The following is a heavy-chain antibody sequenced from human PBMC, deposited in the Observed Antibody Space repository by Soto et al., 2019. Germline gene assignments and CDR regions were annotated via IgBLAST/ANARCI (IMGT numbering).Heavy chain of an antibody. CDR1: GYSFTSYW. D-gene: IGHD3-22*01. V-gene: IGHV5-51*01. CDR2: IYPGDSDT. J-gene: IGHJ5*02. CDR3: ARSGVITPNWFDP. Sequence: LVASLKISCKGSGYSFTSYWIGWVRQMPGKGLEWMGIIYPGDSDTRYSPSFQGQVTISADKSISTAYLQWSSLKASDTAMYYCARSGVITPNWFDPWGQGTLVTVSS.